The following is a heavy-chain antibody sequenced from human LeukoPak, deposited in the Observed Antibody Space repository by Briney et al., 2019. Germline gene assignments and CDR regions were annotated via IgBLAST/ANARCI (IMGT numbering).Heavy chain of an antibody. CDR1: GYSISRNYH. CDR3: ARSPQGTATTANWLDP. D-gene: IGHD4-17*01. J-gene: IGHJ5*02. Sequence: SETLSLTCNVSGYSISRNYHWGWIRQPPGKGLERIGTIYHTGSTYYSPSLKTRVTVSLDTSKNQFSLNLISVTAADTAVYYCARSPQGTATTANWLDPWGQGTLVTVSS. CDR2: IYHTGST. V-gene: IGHV4-38-2*02.